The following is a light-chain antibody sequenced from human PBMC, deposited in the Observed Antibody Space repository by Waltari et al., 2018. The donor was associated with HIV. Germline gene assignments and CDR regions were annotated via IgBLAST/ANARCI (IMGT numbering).Light chain of an antibody. CDR1: SSNVGSYNL. Sequence: QSALTQPASVSGSPGQSITISCTGTSSNVGSYNLVSWYQQHPGRAPKVMMYEVSKRPSGVSKRLVGAKAGNTASLTISGLQAEDEADYYCCSYTGSNPFLLFGGGTKLTVL. CDR2: EVS. CDR3: CSYTGSNPFLL. V-gene: IGLV2-23*02. J-gene: IGLJ2*01.